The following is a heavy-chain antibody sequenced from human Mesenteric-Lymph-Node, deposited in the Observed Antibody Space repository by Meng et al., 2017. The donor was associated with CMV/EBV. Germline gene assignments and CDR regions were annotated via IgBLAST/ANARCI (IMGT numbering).Heavy chain of an antibody. CDR2: IWYDGSNK. V-gene: IGHV3-33*01. CDR1: GFTFSSYG. CDR3: ARARAYDFWSGYLDYYYTMDV. J-gene: IGHJ6*02. D-gene: IGHD3-3*01. Sequence: GGSLRLSCAASGFTFSSYGMHWVRQAPGKGLEWVAVIWYDGSNKYYADSVMGRFTISRDNAKNSLYLQMNSLRAEDTAVYYCARARAYDFWSGYLDYYYTMDVWGQGTTVTVSS.